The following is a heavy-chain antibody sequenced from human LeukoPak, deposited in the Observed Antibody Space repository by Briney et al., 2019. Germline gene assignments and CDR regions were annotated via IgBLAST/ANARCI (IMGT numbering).Heavy chain of an antibody. J-gene: IGHJ5*02. D-gene: IGHD6-13*01. CDR2: INTDGSST. V-gene: IGHV3-74*01. CDR1: GFTFSSYW. CDR3: ARESGIAAALDL. Sequence: GGSLRLSCAASGFTFSSYWMHWVRQAPGKGLVWVSRINTDGSSTSYADSVKGRFTISRDNAKNTLYLQMNSLGAEDTAVYYCARESGIAAALDLWGQGTLVTVSS.